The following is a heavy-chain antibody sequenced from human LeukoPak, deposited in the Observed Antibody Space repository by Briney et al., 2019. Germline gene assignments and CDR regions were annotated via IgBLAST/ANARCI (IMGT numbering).Heavy chain of an antibody. J-gene: IGHJ4*02. D-gene: IGHD1-26*01. CDR1: GGSISSGDYY. CDR3: ARIVGASDY. V-gene: IGHV4-39*01. Sequence: SETLSLTCTVSGGSISSGDYYWGWIRQPPGKGLEWIGSIYYSGSTYYNPSLKSRVTISVDTSKNQFSLKLSSVTAADTAVYYCARIVGASDYWGQGTLVTVSS. CDR2: IYYSGST.